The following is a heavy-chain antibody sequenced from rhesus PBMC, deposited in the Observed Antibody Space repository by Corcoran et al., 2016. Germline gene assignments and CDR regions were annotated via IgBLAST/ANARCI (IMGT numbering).Heavy chain of an antibody. V-gene: IGHV4-173*01. D-gene: IGHD5-12*01. CDR3: ARYTATVRDY. CDR1: GCSISSNY. CDR2: IPCRGGST. J-gene: IGHJ4*01. Sequence: QLQLQESGPGLVKPSETLSLTCAVSGCSISSNYWRWIRQPPGKGLEWIGRIPCRGGSTNDNPAIKRRVNMSKDASKNQFALKLSSVTAADTAVYYCARYTATVRDYWGQGVLVTVSS.